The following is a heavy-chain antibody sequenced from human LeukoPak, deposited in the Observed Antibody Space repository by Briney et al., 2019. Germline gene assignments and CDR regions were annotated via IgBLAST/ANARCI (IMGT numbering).Heavy chain of an antibody. J-gene: IGHJ5*01. Sequence: GGSLRLSCAASGFTFSSYAMSWVRQAPGKGLEWVSVISGGGGSTYYSDSVKGRLTISRDNFKNTLYLQMSSLRVEDTAAYYCARGTTSYDSWGQGTLVTVSS. CDR1: GFTFSSYA. CDR3: ARGTTSYDS. V-gene: IGHV3-23*01. CDR2: ISGGGGST. D-gene: IGHD1/OR15-1a*01.